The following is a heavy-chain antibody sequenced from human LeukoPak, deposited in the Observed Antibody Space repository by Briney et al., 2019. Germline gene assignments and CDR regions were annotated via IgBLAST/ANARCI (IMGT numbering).Heavy chain of an antibody. CDR2: VSYSGRT. V-gene: IGHV4-59*08. CDR3: ARHERGAENLDY. J-gene: IGHJ4*02. CDR1: GASISNYY. D-gene: IGHD1-1*01. Sequence: PSETLSLTCTVSGASISNYYWSWIRQPPGKGLECIGYVSYSGRTNHNPSLKSRVTISADTSKNQFSLKLTSVTAADTAVYYWARHERGAENLDYWGQGTLVTVSS.